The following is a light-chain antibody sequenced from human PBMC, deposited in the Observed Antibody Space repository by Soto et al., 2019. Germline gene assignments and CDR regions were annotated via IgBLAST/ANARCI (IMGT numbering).Light chain of an antibody. J-gene: IGLJ1*01. CDR2: EVT. CDR1: SSDVGGYDY. V-gene: IGLV2-14*01. Sequence: QSVLTQPASVSGSPGQSITISCTGTSSDVGGYDYVSWYQQHPGKAPKLMIFEVTNRPSGVSNRFSGSKSGNTASPTISGLRAEDEADYYCSSFRSTSTLPYVFGTGTKLTVL. CDR3: SSFRSTSTLPYV.